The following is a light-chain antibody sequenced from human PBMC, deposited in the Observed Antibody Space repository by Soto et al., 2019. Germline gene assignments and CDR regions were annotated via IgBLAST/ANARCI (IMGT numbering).Light chain of an antibody. Sequence: EIVFTPSPGTPSLSPGERATLSCRASQSVSSSYLAWYQQKPGQAPRLLIYGAGSRATGIPDRFTGSGSGTDFALTISRLEPEDFAVYFCQQYDTSPLTFGGGTKVDIK. CDR2: GAG. J-gene: IGKJ4*01. V-gene: IGKV3-20*01. CDR1: QSVSSSY. CDR3: QQYDTSPLT.